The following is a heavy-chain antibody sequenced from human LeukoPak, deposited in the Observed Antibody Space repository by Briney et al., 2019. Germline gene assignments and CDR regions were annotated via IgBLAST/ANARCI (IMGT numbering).Heavy chain of an antibody. Sequence: ASVKVSCKASGYTFTVYYMHWVRQAPGQGLEWMGWINPNSGGTNYAQKFQGRVTMTRDTSISTAYMELSRLRSDDTAVYYCARANSGSYPWFDPWGQGTLVTVSS. CDR2: INPNSGGT. V-gene: IGHV1-2*02. CDR3: ARANSGSYPWFDP. J-gene: IGHJ5*02. CDR1: GYTFTVYY. D-gene: IGHD1-26*01.